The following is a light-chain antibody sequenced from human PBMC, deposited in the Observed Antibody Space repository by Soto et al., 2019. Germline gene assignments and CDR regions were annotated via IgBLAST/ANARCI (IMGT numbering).Light chain of an antibody. J-gene: IGLJ2*01. V-gene: IGLV2-11*01. CDR1: SSDVGGYNY. CDR2: DVS. CDR3: CSYAGSYMV. Sequence: SALTQPRSVSGSPGQSVTISCTGTSSDVGGYNYVSWYQQHPGKAPKLMIYDVSKRPSGVPDRFSGSKSGNTASLTISGLQAEDEADYYCCSYAGSYMVFGGGTQLTVL.